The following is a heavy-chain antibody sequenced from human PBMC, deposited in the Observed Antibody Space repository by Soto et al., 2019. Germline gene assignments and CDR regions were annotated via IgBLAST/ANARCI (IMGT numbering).Heavy chain of an antibody. D-gene: IGHD2-2*01. J-gene: IGHJ3*02. Sequence: SETLSLTCTVSGGSISSYYWSWIRQPPGKGLEWIGYIYYSGSTNYNPSLKSRVTISVDTSKNQFSLKLSSVTAADTAVYYCARRGCSSTSCYRAPAFDIWGQGTMVTVSS. CDR2: IYYSGST. CDR3: ARRGCSSTSCYRAPAFDI. CDR1: GGSISSYY. V-gene: IGHV4-59*08.